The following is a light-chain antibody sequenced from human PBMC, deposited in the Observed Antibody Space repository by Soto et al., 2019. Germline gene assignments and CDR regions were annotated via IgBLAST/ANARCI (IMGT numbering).Light chain of an antibody. J-gene: IGKJ1*01. CDR3: QQSYSTPWT. CDR1: QSISSY. Sequence: DIQMTQSPSSLSASVGERVTMTFRASQSISSYLNWYQQKPGKAPKLLIYAASSLQSGVPSRFSGSGSGTDFTLTISSLQPEDFATYYCQQSYSTPWTFGQGTKVDIK. V-gene: IGKV1-39*01. CDR2: AAS.